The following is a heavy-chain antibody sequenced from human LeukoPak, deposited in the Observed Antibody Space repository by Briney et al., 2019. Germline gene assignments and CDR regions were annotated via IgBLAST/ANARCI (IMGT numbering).Heavy chain of an antibody. V-gene: IGHV5-51*01. CDR3: ARQDGTAKYFFDY. CDR2: IYPGDSDT. CDR1: GYSFSSYW. Sequence: GESLKISCKGSGYSFSSYWIAWVRQMPGKGLGGGGVIYPGDSDTRYSRSFQGQVTISAAKSISTAYLQWSGLKASATAMYYCARQDGTAKYFFDYWGQGTLVTVSS. J-gene: IGHJ4*02. D-gene: IGHD2-21*02.